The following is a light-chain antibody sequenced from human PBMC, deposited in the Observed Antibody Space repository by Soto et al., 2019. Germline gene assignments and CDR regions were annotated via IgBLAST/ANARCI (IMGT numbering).Light chain of an antibody. Sequence: DIQLTQSPSSLSASVGDRVTITCRASQNIIFYLNWYQQKPGKAPKLLIYAASRLQTGVPSRFSGSGSGTDFIFTISSLQPDDIATYHCQQYDNLPLTFGGGTKVEI. CDR2: AAS. V-gene: IGKV1-33*01. J-gene: IGKJ4*01. CDR1: QNIIFY. CDR3: QQYDNLPLT.